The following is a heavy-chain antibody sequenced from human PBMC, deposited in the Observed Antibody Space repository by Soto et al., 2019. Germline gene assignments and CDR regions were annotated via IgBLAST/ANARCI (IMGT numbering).Heavy chain of an antibody. CDR3: ARVLPRRGAAGPFDY. Sequence: QVQLVESGGGVVQPGRSRRLSWAASGFTFSSYAMHWVRQAPGKGLEWVAVISYDGSNKYYADSVKGRCTISRDNSKNTLYLQMNSLRAEDTAVYYCARVLPRRGAAGPFDYWGQGTLVTVSS. CDR1: GFTFSSYA. D-gene: IGHD1-26*01. V-gene: IGHV3-30-3*01. CDR2: ISYDGSNK. J-gene: IGHJ4*02.